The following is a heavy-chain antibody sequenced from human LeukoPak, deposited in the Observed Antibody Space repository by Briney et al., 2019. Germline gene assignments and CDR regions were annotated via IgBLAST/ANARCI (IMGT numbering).Heavy chain of an antibody. D-gene: IGHD5-24*01. J-gene: IGHJ3*02. CDR3: ARGYRDGYAFDI. CDR2: IYHSGST. Sequence: PSETLSLTCAVSGGSISSSNWCSWVRQPPGKGLECIGEIYHSGSTKYNPSLKSRVTISVDKSNNQFSLKLSSVTAADTAVYYCARGYRDGYAFDIWGLGTMVTVSS. V-gene: IGHV4-4*02. CDR1: GGSISSSNW.